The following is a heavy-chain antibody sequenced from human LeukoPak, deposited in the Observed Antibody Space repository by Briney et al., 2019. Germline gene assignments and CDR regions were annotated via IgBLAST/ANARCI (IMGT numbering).Heavy chain of an antibody. D-gene: IGHD4-17*01. J-gene: IGHJ4*02. V-gene: IGHV3-66*02. CDR3: ASETTVTSLGY. CDR2: IYSGGST. Sequence: GGSVRLSCAASGFTVSSNYMSWVRQAPGKGLEWVSVIYSGGSTYYADSVKGRFTISGDNSKNTLYLQMNSLRAEDTAVYYCASETTVTSLGYWGQGTLVTVSS. CDR1: GFTVSSNY.